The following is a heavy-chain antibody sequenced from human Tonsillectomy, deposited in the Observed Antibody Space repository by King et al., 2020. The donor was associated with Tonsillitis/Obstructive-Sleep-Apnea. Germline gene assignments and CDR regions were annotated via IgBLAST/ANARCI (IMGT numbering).Heavy chain of an antibody. CDR3: ARDWGLDY. CDR2: IKQDGSEK. J-gene: IGHJ4*02. CDR1: GFTFSNYW. D-gene: IGHD3-16*01. V-gene: IGHV3-7*03. Sequence: VQLVESGGGLVQPGGSLRLSCAASGFTFSNYWMSWVRQAPGKGLEWVANIKQDGSEKYYVDSVKGRFTISRDNARNSLYLQMNSLKAEDTAVYYCARDWGLDYWGQGTLVTVSS.